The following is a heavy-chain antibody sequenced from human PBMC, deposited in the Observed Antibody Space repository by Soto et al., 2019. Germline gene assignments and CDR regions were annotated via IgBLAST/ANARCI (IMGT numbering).Heavy chain of an antibody. CDR1: GYTFTSYG. J-gene: IGHJ1*01. D-gene: IGHD3-10*01. Sequence: QVQLVQSGAEVKKPGASVKVSCKASGYTFTSYGISWVRQAPGQGLEWMGWISAYNGNTNYAQKLQGRVTVTTNTSTSTGQMELRSVRSAATGVYYCAQDKGDGLGSYYGYWGQGTLVTVSS. V-gene: IGHV1-18*01. CDR2: ISAYNGNT. CDR3: AQDKGDGLGSYYGY.